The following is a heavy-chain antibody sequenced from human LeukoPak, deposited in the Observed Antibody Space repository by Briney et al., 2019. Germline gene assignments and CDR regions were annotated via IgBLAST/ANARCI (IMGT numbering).Heavy chain of an antibody. V-gene: IGHV1-8*01. Sequence: GASVKVSCKASGYTFTSYDINWARQAAGQGLEWMGWMNPNTGNSGYAQKFQGRVTMTRDTSTDTAYTELSSLGSEDTAVYYCARKTCSSTSCLHPWGQGTLVTVSS. CDR1: GYTFTSYD. CDR2: MNPNTGNS. CDR3: ARKTCSSTSCLHP. J-gene: IGHJ5*02. D-gene: IGHD2-2*01.